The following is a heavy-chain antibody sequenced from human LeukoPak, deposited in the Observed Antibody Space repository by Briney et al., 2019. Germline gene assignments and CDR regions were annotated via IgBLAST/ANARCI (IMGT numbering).Heavy chain of an antibody. V-gene: IGHV3-30*04. Sequence: GGSLRLSCAASGFTFSSYAMHWVRQAPGKGLEWVAVISYDGSNKYYADSVKGRFTISRDNSKNTLYLQMSSLRAEDTAVYYCARSGGYYDSSGYYYLDYWGQGTLVTVSS. J-gene: IGHJ4*02. CDR1: GFTFSSYA. D-gene: IGHD3-22*01. CDR2: ISYDGSNK. CDR3: ARSGGYYDSSGYYYLDY.